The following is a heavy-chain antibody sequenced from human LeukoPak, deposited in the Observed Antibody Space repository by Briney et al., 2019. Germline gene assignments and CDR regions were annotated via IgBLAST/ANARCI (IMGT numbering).Heavy chain of an antibody. CDR3: ARDPGRSHYYDSGTSFDY. J-gene: IGHJ4*02. V-gene: IGHV3-30*04. Sequence: GGSLRLSCAASGFTFSSYAMHWVRQAPGKGLEWVAVISYAGSNKYYADSVKGRFTISRDNSKNTLYLQMNSLRAEDTAVYYCARDPGRSHYYDSGTSFDYWGQGTLVTVSS. CDR1: GFTFSSYA. CDR2: ISYAGSNK. D-gene: IGHD3-10*01.